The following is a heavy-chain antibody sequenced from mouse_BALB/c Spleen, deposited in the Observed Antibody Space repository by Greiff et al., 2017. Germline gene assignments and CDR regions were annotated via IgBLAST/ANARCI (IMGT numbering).Heavy chain of an antibody. CDR3: ARNFGDYSYAMDY. Sequence: VKLMESGPGLVQPSQSLSITCTVSGFSLTSYGVHWVRQSPGKGLEWLGVIWSGGSTDYNAAFISRLSISKDNSKSQVFFKMNSLQANDTAIYYCARNFGDYSYAMDYWGQGTSVTVSS. D-gene: IGHD2-13*01. CDR2: IWSGGST. V-gene: IGHV2-2*02. CDR1: GFSLTSYG. J-gene: IGHJ4*01.